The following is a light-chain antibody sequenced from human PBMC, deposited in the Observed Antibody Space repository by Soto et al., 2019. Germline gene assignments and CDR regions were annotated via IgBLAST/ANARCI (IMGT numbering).Light chain of an antibody. J-gene: IGKJ1*01. CDR3: QHYNNWPPLT. V-gene: IGKV3-15*01. CDR2: GAS. CDR1: QSISSN. Sequence: EIVMTQSPATLSLSPGERATLSCRASQSISSNLASYQQKPGQAPRLLIYGASTRATGIPARFSGSGSGTEFTLTISSLQSEDFAVYYCQHYNNWPPLTFGQGTKVEIK.